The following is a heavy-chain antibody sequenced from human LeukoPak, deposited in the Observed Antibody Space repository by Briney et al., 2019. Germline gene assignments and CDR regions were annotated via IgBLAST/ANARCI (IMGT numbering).Heavy chain of an antibody. Sequence: PSETLSLTCTVSGGSIGSYYWSWIRQPPGKGLEWIGYIYYSGSTNYNPSLKSRVTISVDTSKNQFSLKLSSVTAADTAVYYCARALPYCSSTSCPIPYYFDYWGQGTLVTVSS. V-gene: IGHV4-59*01. CDR2: IYYSGST. CDR3: ARALPYCSSTSCPIPYYFDY. D-gene: IGHD2-2*01. CDR1: GGSIGSYY. J-gene: IGHJ4*02.